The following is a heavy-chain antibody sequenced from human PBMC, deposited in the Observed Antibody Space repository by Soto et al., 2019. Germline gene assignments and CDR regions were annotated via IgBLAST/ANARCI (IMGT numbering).Heavy chain of an antibody. V-gene: IGHV4-39*01. D-gene: IGHD2-15*01. CDR2: MYYSGSK. J-gene: IGHJ6*03. CDR3: ARIKIVEILTYSMDV. CDR1: GDSISSSSSYY. Sequence: SETLSLTCAVSGDSISSSSSYYWGWIRQPPGKGLEWIANMYYSGSKYYNPSLKSRVTISLETSKNQFSLTLSSVTAADTAVYYCARIKIVEILTYSMDVWGQEIPVTVSS.